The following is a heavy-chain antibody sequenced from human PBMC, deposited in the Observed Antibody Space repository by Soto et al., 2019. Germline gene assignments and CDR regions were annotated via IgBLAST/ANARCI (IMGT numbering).Heavy chain of an antibody. J-gene: IGHJ4*02. Sequence: PGGSLRLSCAASGFTFSSYAMSWVRQAPGKGLEWVSAISGSGGSTYYADSVKGRFTISRDNSKNTLYLQMNSLRAEDTAVYYCAKTQRIVLWFGESYPHFDYWAQGTLVTVSA. V-gene: IGHV3-23*01. CDR3: AKTQRIVLWFGESYPHFDY. CDR1: GFTFSSYA. CDR2: ISGSGGST. D-gene: IGHD3-10*01.